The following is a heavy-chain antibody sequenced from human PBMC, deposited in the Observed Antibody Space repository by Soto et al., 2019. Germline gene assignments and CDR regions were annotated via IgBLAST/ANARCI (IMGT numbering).Heavy chain of an antibody. J-gene: IGHJ3*02. CDR3: ARSRTTVVTPIWSYAFDI. D-gene: IGHD4-17*01. CDR1: GYTFTSCY. Sequence: ASVKVSCKASGYTFTSCYMHWVRQAPGQGLEWMGIINPSGGSTSYAQKFQGRVTMTRDTSTSTVYMELSSLRSEDTAVYYCARSRTTVVTPIWSYAFDIWGQGTMVTVSS. V-gene: IGHV1-46*01. CDR2: INPSGGST.